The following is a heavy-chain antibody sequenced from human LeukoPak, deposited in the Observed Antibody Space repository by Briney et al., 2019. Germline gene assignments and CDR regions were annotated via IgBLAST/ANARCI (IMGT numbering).Heavy chain of an antibody. CDR3: AKSPNPNYYGSGSYLSGMDV. D-gene: IGHD3-10*01. Sequence: PGGSLRLSCAASGFTFSSYAMSWVRQAPGKGLEWVSAISGSGGSTYYADSVKGRFTISRDNSKNTLYLQMNSLRAEDTAVYYCAKSPNPNYYGSGSYLSGMDVWGQGTTVTVSS. J-gene: IGHJ6*02. CDR2: ISGSGGST. CDR1: GFTFSSYA. V-gene: IGHV3-23*01.